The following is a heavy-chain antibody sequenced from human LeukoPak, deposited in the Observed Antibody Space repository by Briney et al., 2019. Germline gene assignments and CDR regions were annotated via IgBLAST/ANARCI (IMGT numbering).Heavy chain of an antibody. CDR2: ISGSGGST. V-gene: IGHV3-23*01. CDR1: GFTFSSYA. D-gene: IGHD3-22*01. Sequence: GGSLRLSCAASGFTFSSYAMSWVRQAPGKGLEWVSAISGSGGSTYYADSVKGRFTISRDNSKNTLYLQMNSLRAEDTAVYYCAKDLGLYYYDSSGYYQGGFDYWGQGTLVTVS. CDR3: AKDLGLYYYDSSGYYQGGFDY. J-gene: IGHJ4*02.